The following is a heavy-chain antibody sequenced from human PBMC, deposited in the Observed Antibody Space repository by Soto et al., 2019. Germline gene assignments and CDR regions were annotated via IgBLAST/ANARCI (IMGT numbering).Heavy chain of an antibody. CDR3: ARLGPYGSESYSFRYNWFDP. J-gene: IGHJ5*02. Sequence: GASVKVSCKASGYTFTSYGISWVRQAPGQGLEWMGWISAYNGNTNYAQKLQGRVTMTTDTSTSTAYMELRSLRGEDTAMYYCARLGPYGSESYSFRYNWFDPWGQGTQVTVSS. D-gene: IGHD3-10*01. CDR1: GYTFTSYG. CDR2: ISAYNGNT. V-gene: IGHV1-18*01.